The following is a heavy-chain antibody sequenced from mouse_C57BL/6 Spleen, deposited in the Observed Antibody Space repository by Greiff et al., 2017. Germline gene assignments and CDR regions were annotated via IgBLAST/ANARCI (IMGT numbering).Heavy chain of an antibody. Sequence: EVKLVESEGGLVQPGSSMKLSCTAPGFTFSDYYMAWVRQVPEKGLEWVANINYDGSSTYYLASLKSRFIISRDNAKNILYLQMSSLKSEDTATYYCARDGGVGDYFDYWGQGTTLTVSS. CDR2: INYDGSST. D-gene: IGHD1-3*01. J-gene: IGHJ2*01. CDR1: GFTFSDYY. V-gene: IGHV5-16*01. CDR3: ARDGGVGDYFDY.